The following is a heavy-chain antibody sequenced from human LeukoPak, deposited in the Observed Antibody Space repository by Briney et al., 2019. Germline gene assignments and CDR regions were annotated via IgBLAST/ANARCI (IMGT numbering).Heavy chain of an antibody. CDR3: AKPISGGLAVTADWFRP. D-gene: IGHD6-19*01. Sequence: GGSLRLSCAASGFAFSVYAMSWLRQPPGKGLEWVSTINANSVSTSYAASVRGRLPISRDNAKDTVYLQLSRLSTDDTATYYCAKPISGGLAVTADWFRPWGQGTLVVVSS. CDR1: GFAFSVYA. V-gene: IGHV3-23*01. J-gene: IGHJ5*02. CDR2: INANSVST.